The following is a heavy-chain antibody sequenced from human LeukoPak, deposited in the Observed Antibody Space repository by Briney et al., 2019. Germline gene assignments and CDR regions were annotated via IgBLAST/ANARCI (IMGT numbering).Heavy chain of an antibody. V-gene: IGHV3-30-3*01. J-gene: IGHJ3*02. Sequence: PGGSLRLSCAASGFTFSSYAMHWVRQAPGKGLEWVAVISYDGSNKYYADSVKGRFTISRDNSKNTLYLQMNSLRAEDTAVYYCSTEYALSTITIFGVVRAFDIWGQGTMVTVSS. CDR3: STEYALSTITIFGVVRAFDI. D-gene: IGHD3-3*01. CDR1: GFTFSSYA. CDR2: ISYDGSNK.